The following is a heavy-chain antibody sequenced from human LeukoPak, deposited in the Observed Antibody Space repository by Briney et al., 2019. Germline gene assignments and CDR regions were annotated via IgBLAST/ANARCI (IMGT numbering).Heavy chain of an antibody. CDR1: GFTSSRYW. Sequence: GGSLRLSCAASGFTSSRYWMHWVRQAPGKGLVWVSRINTDGSSTTYADSVKGRFTISRDNAKNMLYLQMNSLRAEDTAVYYCAKDRGMTGYCSGGSCYLFDYWGQGTLVTVSS. CDR3: AKDRGMTGYCSGGSCYLFDY. CDR2: INTDGSST. D-gene: IGHD2-15*01. V-gene: IGHV3-74*01. J-gene: IGHJ4*02.